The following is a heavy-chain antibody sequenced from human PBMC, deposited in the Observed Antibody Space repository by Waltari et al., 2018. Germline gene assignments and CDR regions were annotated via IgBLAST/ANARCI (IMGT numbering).Heavy chain of an antibody. Sequence: EVQLVESGGGLFQPGGSLRLSCTASGFTFSSYWMHWVRQAPGKGLVWGSRSNGDGRGTSYADSVEGRFTISRDNVKNTLYLQMNSLRAEDTAVYYCARSCGLRCHWFDPWGQGTLVTVSS. CDR2: SNGDGRGT. CDR3: ARSCGLRCHWFDP. CDR1: GFTFSSYW. D-gene: IGHD4-17*01. J-gene: IGHJ5*02. V-gene: IGHV3-74*01.